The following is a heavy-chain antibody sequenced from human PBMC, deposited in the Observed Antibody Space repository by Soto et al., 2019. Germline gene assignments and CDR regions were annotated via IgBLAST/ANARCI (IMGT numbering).Heavy chain of an antibody. Sequence: GASVKVSCKASGYTFTSYGISWVRQAPGQGLEWMGWISAYNGNTNYAQKLQGRVTMTTDTSTSTAYMELRSLRSDDTAVYYCARPVVVVAATEYYYGMDVWGQGTTVTVSS. CDR2: ISAYNGNT. D-gene: IGHD2-15*01. CDR1: GYTFTSYG. CDR3: ARPVVVVAATEYYYGMDV. V-gene: IGHV1-18*01. J-gene: IGHJ6*02.